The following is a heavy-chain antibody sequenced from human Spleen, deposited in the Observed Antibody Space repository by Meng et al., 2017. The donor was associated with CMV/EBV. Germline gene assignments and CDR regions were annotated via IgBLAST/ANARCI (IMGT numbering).Heavy chain of an antibody. Sequence: GESLKISCAASGFIFSDYYMSWIRQAPGKGLEWVSYISGRSAVIYYADSVKGRFIISRDNANNSLSLQMNSLRAEDTAVYYCARARPPTGNWEDYYYYYGMDVWGQGTLVTVSS. CDR1: GFIFSDYY. D-gene: IGHD3-9*01. J-gene: IGHJ6*02. V-gene: IGHV3-11*01. CDR3: ARARPPTGNWEDYYYYYGMDV. CDR2: ISGRSAVI.